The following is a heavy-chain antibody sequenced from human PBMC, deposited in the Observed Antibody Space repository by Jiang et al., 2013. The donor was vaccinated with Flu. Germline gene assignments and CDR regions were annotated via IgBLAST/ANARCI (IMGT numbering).Heavy chain of an antibody. CDR2: IIPIFGAA. D-gene: IGHD3-3*01. V-gene: IGHV1-69*06. J-gene: IGHJ5*02. CDR1: GGTFSSYA. Sequence: GAEVKKPGSSVKVSCKASGGTFSSYAISWVRQAPGHGLEWMGGIIPIFGAANYEQKFQGRVTITADKTTSTAYMELNSLRSEDTAVYYCAREEEGPISGVIIGGWFDPWGQGTLVTVSS. CDR3: AREEEGPISGVIIGGWFDP.